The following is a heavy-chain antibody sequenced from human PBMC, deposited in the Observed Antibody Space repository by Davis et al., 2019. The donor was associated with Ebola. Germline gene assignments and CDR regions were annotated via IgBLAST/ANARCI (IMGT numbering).Heavy chain of an antibody. CDR1: GFTLSSYD. D-gene: IGHD6-19*01. V-gene: IGHV3-13*01. J-gene: IGHJ4*02. CDR2: IGTAGDT. CDR3: AIANRGPVADTGDY. Sequence: GSLRLSRAASGFTLSSYDMHWARHATGKGLEWVSAIGTAGDTYYPGSVKGRFTISRDNAKNSLYLQMNSLRAEDTAVYYCAIANRGPVADTGDYWGQGTLVTVSS.